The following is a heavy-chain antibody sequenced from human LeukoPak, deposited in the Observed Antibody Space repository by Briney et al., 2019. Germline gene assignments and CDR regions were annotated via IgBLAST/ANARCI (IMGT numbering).Heavy chain of an antibody. CDR1: PFTFSNYW. CDR3: ATDVPAVTIFGY. V-gene: IGHV3-74*01. CDR2: INSDGSST. Sequence: GRYLRLSCEDAPFTFSNYWKDWVRQTPRTGMLWVLLINSDGSSTTYADSVKGRFTISRDNAKNTLYLQMSSLRAEDTSVYYCATDVPAVTIFGYWGQGTLVTVSS. J-gene: IGHJ4*02. D-gene: IGHD2-2*01.